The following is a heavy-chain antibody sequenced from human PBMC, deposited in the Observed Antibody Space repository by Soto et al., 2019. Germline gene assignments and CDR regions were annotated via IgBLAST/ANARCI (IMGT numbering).Heavy chain of an antibody. V-gene: IGHV5-51*01. CDR2: IYPGDATT. J-gene: IGHJ3*02. Sequence: PGESLKISCKISGYRFSSFWIAWVRQKPGKGLEWMGIIYPGDATTIYSPSFQGRLTISVDMSISTAHLQWYDLKASDSAMYYCAKQHFSKEDNVDMWGQGTTVTVS. CDR1: GYRFSSFW. D-gene: IGHD2-15*01. CDR3: AKQHFSKEDNVDM.